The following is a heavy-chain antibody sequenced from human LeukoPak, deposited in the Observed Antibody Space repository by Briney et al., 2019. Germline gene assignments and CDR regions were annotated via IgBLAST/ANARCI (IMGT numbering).Heavy chain of an antibody. CDR1: GFTFSSYW. V-gene: IGHV3-7*01. Sequence: PGGSLRLSCAASGFTFSSYWMSWVRQAPGKGLEWVANIKQDGSEKYYVDSVKGRFTISRDNAKNSLYPQMNSLRAEDTAVYYCARVQRWLVIYGGFDYWGQGTLVTVSS. D-gene: IGHD6-19*01. CDR3: ARVQRWLVIYGGFDY. CDR2: IKQDGSEK. J-gene: IGHJ4*02.